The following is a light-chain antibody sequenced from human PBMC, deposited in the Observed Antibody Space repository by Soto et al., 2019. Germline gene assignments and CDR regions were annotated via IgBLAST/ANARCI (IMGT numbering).Light chain of an antibody. Sequence: EIVLTQSPGTLSLSPGERVILSCRASQSVSSSYVAWYQQKPGQAPRLLINGASSRATGIPDRFSGSGYGTDFTLTISRLEHEEFAVYYCQQYGSSPYTFGQGTKLEIK. CDR3: QQYGSSPYT. CDR1: QSVSSSY. CDR2: GAS. J-gene: IGKJ2*01. V-gene: IGKV3-20*01.